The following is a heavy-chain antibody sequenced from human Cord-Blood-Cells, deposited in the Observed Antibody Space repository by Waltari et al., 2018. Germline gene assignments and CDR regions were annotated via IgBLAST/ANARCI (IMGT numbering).Heavy chain of an antibody. CDR2: IIPIFGTE. D-gene: IGHD3-3*01. V-gene: IGHV1-69*06. J-gene: IGHJ4*02. CDR3: ARARTPYDFWSGYYDY. Sequence: QVQLVQSGAEVKKPGSSVKVSCKASGGTFSSYAISWVRQAPGQGLEWMGGIIPIFGTENYAQKFQGRVTITADKSTSTAYMELSSLRSEDTAVYYCARARTPYDFWSGYYDYWGQGTLVTVSS. CDR1: GGTFSSYA.